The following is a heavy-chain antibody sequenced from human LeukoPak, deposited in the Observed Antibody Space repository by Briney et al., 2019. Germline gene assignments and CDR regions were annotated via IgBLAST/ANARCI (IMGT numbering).Heavy chain of an antibody. CDR3: AKDPFTFDGDYGDT. V-gene: IGHV3-23*01. CDR2: ISKSDDRT. Sequence: GVSPRLSCVASGLTLSGYDMMWVRQRPGKGLEWVSSISKSDDRTYYADSVKGRFTISRDKSKSTVYLQMSNLRVDDTAVYYCAKDPFTFDGDYGDTWGQGTLVTVSS. J-gene: IGHJ4*02. D-gene: IGHD4-17*01. CDR1: GLTLSGYD.